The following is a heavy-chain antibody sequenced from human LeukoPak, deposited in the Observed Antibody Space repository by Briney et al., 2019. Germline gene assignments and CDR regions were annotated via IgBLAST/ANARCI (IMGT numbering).Heavy chain of an antibody. Sequence: GASVKVSCKASGYTFTSYGISWVRQAPGQGLEWMGWISACNGNTNYAQKLQGRVTMTTDTSTSTAYMELRSLRSDDTAVYYCARVMHDSYYYDSSGYYYLDYWGQGTLVTVSS. J-gene: IGHJ4*02. CDR1: GYTFTSYG. D-gene: IGHD3-22*01. CDR2: ISACNGNT. V-gene: IGHV1-18*01. CDR3: ARVMHDSYYYDSSGYYYLDY.